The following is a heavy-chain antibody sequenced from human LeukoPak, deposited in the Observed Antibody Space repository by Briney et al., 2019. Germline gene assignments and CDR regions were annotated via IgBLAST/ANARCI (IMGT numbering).Heavy chain of an antibody. CDR2: ISPYNGNT. D-gene: IGHD6-13*01. CDR3: TRDYLTAAGSDAFDI. CDR1: GYTFTSYG. V-gene: IGHV1-18*01. J-gene: IGHJ3*02. Sequence: ASVKVSCKASGYTFTSYGINWVRQAPGQGLEWMAWISPYNGNTKYARKFQGRVTVTTDTSTTTAYMDLRSLRSDDTAVYYCTRDYLTAAGSDAFDIWGQGTMVTVSS.